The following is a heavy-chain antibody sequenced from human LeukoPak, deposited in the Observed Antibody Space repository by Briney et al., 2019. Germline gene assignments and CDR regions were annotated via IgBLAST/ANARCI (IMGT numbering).Heavy chain of an antibody. D-gene: IGHD5-12*01. CDR1: GFSVNY. CDR3: ARSYGVYSGYDGEVPWYFDV. CDR2: IYSAGST. V-gene: IGHV3-53*01. Sequence: PGGSLRLSCAASGFSVNYMSWVRQAPGKGLEWVSIIYSAGSTYYADSVKGRFTISRDKSKNTLHLQMNSLRVEDTAVYYCARSYGVYSGYDGEVPWYFDVWGRGTLVTVSS. J-gene: IGHJ2*01.